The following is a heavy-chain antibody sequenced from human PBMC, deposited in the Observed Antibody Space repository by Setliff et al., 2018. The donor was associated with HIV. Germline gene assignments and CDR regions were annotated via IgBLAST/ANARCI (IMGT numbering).Heavy chain of an antibody. J-gene: IGHJ6*03. CDR1: GGTFNTYV. D-gene: IGHD3-10*01. CDR3: AKAVRGYGSTYYNYYYMDV. Sequence: SVKVSCKASGGTFNTYVISWLRQAPGQGLEWMGGIIPILGVADYAEKFQGRVTITADEPRSTVYLEVSNLRSEDTAVYYCAKAVRGYGSTYYNYYYMDVWGKGTTVTVSS. V-gene: IGHV1-69*10. CDR2: IIPILGVA.